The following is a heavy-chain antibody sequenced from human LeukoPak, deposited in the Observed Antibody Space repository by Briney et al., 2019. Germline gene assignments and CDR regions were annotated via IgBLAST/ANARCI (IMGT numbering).Heavy chain of an antibody. V-gene: IGHV4-59*01. CDR1: GGSINGYY. CDR2: IYYSGAN. J-gene: IGHJ4*02. CDR3: ARDKVPGDY. Sequence: SETLSLTCTVSGGSINGYYWNWIRQPPGKGLEWIAYIYYSGANDYNPSLKSRVTTSVDASKNQFSLKLSSVTAADTAVYYCARDKVPGDYWGRGTLVTVSS. D-gene: IGHD1-1*01.